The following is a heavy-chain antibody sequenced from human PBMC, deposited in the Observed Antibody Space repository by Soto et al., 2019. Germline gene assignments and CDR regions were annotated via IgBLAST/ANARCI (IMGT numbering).Heavy chain of an antibody. CDR2: IYYSGST. J-gene: IGHJ4*02. Sequence: QVQLQESGPGLVKPSQTLSLTCTVSGGSISSDAYYWNWIRHHPGKGLEWFGYIYYSGSTYYNPSLKRRLTMPIDTSKNQFSLKLRSVTAADTAVYYCASGTYGDISNFGYWSQGTLVTVSS. CDR3: ASGTYGDISNFGY. D-gene: IGHD4-17*01. V-gene: IGHV4-31*03. CDR1: GGSISSDAYY.